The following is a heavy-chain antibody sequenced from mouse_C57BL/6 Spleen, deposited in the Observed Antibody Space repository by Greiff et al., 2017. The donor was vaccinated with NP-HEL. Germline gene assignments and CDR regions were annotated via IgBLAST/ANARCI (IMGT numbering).Heavy chain of an antibody. CDR1: GFTFSDYG. CDR3: ARDYYGSRGAMDY. J-gene: IGHJ4*01. D-gene: IGHD1-1*01. CDR2: ISSGSSTI. Sequence: EVHLVESGGGLVKPGGSLKLSCAASGFTFSDYGMHWVRQAPEKGLEWVAYISSGSSTIYYADTVKGRFTISRDNAKNTLFLQMTSLRSEDTAMYYCARDYYGSRGAMDYWGQGTSVTVSS. V-gene: IGHV5-17*01.